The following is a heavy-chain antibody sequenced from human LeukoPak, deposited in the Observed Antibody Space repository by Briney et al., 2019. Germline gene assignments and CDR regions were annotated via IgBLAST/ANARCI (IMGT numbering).Heavy chain of an antibody. CDR3: ARGVEPLAANTLAY. Sequence: GGSLRLSCAASGFTFSDYAMSWVRQAPGKGLEWVSVLYSDGNTKYADSVQGRFTISRDNSKNTLYLEMNSLSPDDTAVYYCARGVEPLAANTLAYWGQGTLVTVSS. J-gene: IGHJ4*02. CDR1: GFTFSDYA. CDR2: LYSDGNT. D-gene: IGHD1-14*01. V-gene: IGHV3-53*01.